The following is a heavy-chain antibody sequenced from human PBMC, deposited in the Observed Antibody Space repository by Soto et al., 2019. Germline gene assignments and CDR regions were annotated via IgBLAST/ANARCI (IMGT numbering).Heavy chain of an antibody. CDR1: GGSISSYY. CDR2: IYYSGST. Sequence: PSETLSLTCTVSGGSISSYYWSWIRQPPGKGLEWIGYIYYSGSTNYNPSLKSRLTISVATSKNQFSLKLSSVTAADTAVYYCARVIAAAEDYGIDVWGQGTTVTVSS. V-gene: IGHV4-59*01. D-gene: IGHD6-13*01. J-gene: IGHJ6*02. CDR3: ARVIAAAEDYGIDV.